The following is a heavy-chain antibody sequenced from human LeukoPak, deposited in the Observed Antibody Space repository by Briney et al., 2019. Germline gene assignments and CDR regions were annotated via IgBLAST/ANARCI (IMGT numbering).Heavy chain of an antibody. CDR3: ARVRLYSYGDFDY. D-gene: IGHD5-18*01. CDR1: GGSISSYY. CDR2: IYYSGST. V-gene: IGHV4-59*01. J-gene: IGHJ4*02. Sequence: PSETLSLTCTVSGGSISSYYWSWIRQPPGKGLEWIGYIYYSGSTNYNPSLKSRVTISVDTSKNQFSLKLSSVTAADTAVYYCARVRLYSYGDFDYWGQGTLVTVSS.